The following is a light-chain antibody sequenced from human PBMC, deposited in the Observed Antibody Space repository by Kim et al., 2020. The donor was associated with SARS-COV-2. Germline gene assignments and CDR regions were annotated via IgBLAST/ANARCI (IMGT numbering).Light chain of an antibody. J-gene: IGKJ4*01. CDR1: QSISTY. CDR2: GAS. Sequence: DIQMTQSPSSLAASVGDRVTIACRASQSISTYLNWYQQKAGKAPKLLIHGASTLQSGVPSRFSGSGSGTDFTLTISSLQPEDFATYYCQQSHTAPLLSFGGGTKVDIK. V-gene: IGKV1-39*01. CDR3: QQSHTAPLLS.